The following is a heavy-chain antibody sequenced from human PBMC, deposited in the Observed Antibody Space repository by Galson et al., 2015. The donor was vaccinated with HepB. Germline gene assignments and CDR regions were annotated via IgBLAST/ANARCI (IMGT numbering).Heavy chain of an antibody. CDR2: INAGNGNT. Sequence: SVKVSCKASGYTFTSYAMHWVRQAPGQRLEWMGWINAGNGNTKYSQKFQGRVTITRDTSASTAYMELSSLRSEDTAVYYCARDPDYYGSGSYLGWFDPWGQGTLVTVSS. J-gene: IGHJ5*02. CDR3: ARDPDYYGSGSYLGWFDP. CDR1: GYTFTSYA. D-gene: IGHD3-10*01. V-gene: IGHV1-3*01.